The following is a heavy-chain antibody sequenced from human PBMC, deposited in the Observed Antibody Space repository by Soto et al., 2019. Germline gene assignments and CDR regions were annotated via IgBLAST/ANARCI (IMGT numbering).Heavy chain of an antibody. CDR3: AKDGPDDSSGYFSFDY. J-gene: IGHJ4*02. CDR2: IKQDGSEK. CDR1: GFTFRSYW. V-gene: IGHV3-7*03. D-gene: IGHD3-22*01. Sequence: HPGGSLRLSCAASGFTFRSYWMSWVRQAPGKGLEWVANIKQDGSEKYHVDSVKGRFTISRDNARKSPYLQMDGLRVEDTAVYFCAKDGPDDSSGYFSFDYWGQGALVTVSS.